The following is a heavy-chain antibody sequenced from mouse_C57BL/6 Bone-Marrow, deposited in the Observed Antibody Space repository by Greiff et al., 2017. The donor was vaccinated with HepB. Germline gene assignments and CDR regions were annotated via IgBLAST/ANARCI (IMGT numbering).Heavy chain of an antibody. V-gene: IGHV1-63*01. CDR3: ASSMDSPFDY. J-gene: IGHJ2*01. CDR1: GYTFTSYW. Sequence: VQLQQSGAELVRPGASVKMSCKASGYTFTSYWIGWVKQRPGHGLEWIGEIYPGDGYTNYNEKFKGKTTLTADKSSSTAYMQISSLTSEDSAVYYCASSMDSPFDYWGQGTTLTVSS. D-gene: IGHD2-3*01. CDR2: IYPGDGYT.